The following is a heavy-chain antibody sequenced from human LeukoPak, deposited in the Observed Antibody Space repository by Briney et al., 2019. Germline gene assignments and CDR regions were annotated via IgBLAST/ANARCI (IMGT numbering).Heavy chain of an antibody. D-gene: IGHD6-6*01. J-gene: IGHJ6*03. Sequence: EASVKVSCKASGYTFTGYYMHWVRQAPGQGLEWMGWINPNSGGTNYAQKFQGRATMTRDTSISTAYMELSRLRSDDTAVYYCASPGSSSSRDYYYMDVWGKGTTVTVSS. CDR3: ASPGSSSSRDYYYMDV. CDR2: INPNSGGT. V-gene: IGHV1-2*02. CDR1: GYTFTGYY.